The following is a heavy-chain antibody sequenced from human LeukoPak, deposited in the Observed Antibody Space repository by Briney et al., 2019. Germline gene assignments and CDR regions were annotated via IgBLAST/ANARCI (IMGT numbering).Heavy chain of an antibody. Sequence: SVKVSCKASGGTFSSYAISWVRQAPGQGLEWMGGIIPIFGTADYAQKFQGRVTITTDESTSTAYMELSSLRSEDTAVYYCARGSVDYGALDYWGQGTLVTVSS. CDR1: GGTFSSYA. D-gene: IGHD4-17*01. CDR3: ARGSVDYGALDY. CDR2: IIPIFGTA. V-gene: IGHV1-69*05. J-gene: IGHJ4*02.